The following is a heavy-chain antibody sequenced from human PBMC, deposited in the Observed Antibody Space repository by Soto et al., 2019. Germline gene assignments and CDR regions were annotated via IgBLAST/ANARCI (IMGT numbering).Heavy chain of an antibody. CDR1: GFTFSSYW. CDR2: INSEWTTT. J-gene: IGHJ4*02. D-gene: IGHD7-27*01. Sequence: GGSLRLSCAASGFTFSSYWMQWVRQAPGKGLVWVSRINSEWTTTTYADSVKGRFTISRDNAKNTLYLQMNSLRAEDAAVYYCGRAPGGTGIVDYWGQGTLVTVSS. V-gene: IGHV3-74*01. CDR3: GRAPGGTGIVDY.